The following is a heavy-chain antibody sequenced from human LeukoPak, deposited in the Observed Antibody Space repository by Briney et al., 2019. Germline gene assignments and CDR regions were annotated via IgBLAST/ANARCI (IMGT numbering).Heavy chain of an antibody. D-gene: IGHD6-13*01. Sequence: GASVKVSCKASGYTFTGNHVHWVRQAPGQGLEWMGWIDPNSGGTKYAQKFQDRVTMTSDTSINPAYMELSGLRSDDTAVYFCAKEAGIGSFDLWGRGTLVTVSS. V-gene: IGHV1-2*02. CDR2: IDPNSGGT. J-gene: IGHJ2*01. CDR1: GYTFTGNH. CDR3: AKEAGIGSFDL.